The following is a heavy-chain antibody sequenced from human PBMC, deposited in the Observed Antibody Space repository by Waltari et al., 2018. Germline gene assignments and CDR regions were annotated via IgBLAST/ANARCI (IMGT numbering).Heavy chain of an antibody. Sequence: QVQLVQSGAEVKKPGSSVKVSCKASGGTFSSYAISWVRQAPGHGLEWMGGIIPIFGTANYAQKFQGRVTITADESTSTAYMELSSLRSEDTAVYYCARDIAAASLREYYYYGMDVWGQGTTVTVSS. CDR3: ARDIAAASLREYYYYGMDV. D-gene: IGHD6-13*01. J-gene: IGHJ6*02. CDR1: GGTFSSYA. CDR2: IIPIFGTA. V-gene: IGHV1-69*01.